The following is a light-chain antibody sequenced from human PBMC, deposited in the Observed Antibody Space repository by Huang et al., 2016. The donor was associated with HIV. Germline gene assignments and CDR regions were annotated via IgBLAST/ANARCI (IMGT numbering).Light chain of an antibody. Sequence: DIQMTQSLFTLPASVGDRVTITCRARQSISSWLAWYQKKPGKAPKLLIYKASSLAGGVQSRFSGSGSVTEFTLTISSLQPDDFATYYCQQYNSYSTFGQGTKVEIK. CDR2: KAS. J-gene: IGKJ1*01. CDR1: QSISSW. V-gene: IGKV1-5*03. CDR3: QQYNSYST.